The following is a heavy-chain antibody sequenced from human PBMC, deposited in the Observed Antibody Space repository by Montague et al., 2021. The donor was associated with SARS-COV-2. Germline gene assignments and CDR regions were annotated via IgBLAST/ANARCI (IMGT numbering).Heavy chain of an antibody. D-gene: IGHD2/OR15-2a*01. CDR1: GGSITGYY. CDR2: IHFTGST. J-gene: IGHJ5*02. V-gene: IGHV4-59*01. CDR3: ARSNIVRWLPDL. Sequence: SETLSLTCNVSGGSITGYYYCWIRQPPGKGLEWIWYIHFTGSTYXNPSLKSRLTISADTPKKQVSLRLTSVTAADTAVYFCARSNIVRWLPDLWGQGTLVTVSS.